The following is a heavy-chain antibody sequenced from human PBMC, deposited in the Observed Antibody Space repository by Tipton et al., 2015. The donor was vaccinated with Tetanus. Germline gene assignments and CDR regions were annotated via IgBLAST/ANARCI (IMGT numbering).Heavy chain of an antibody. D-gene: IGHD1-26*01. V-gene: IGHV4-59*01. CDR3: ARGKVGLSFR. CDR1: NGSISSDH. Sequence: TLSLTCTVSNGSISSDHWSWIRQPPGKRLEWIATTHYSGTTNYNPSLRSRVAISVDPSKNQISLKVISVTAADTAVYYCARGKVGLSFRWGQGTMVTVSS. J-gene: IGHJ3*01. CDR2: THYSGTT.